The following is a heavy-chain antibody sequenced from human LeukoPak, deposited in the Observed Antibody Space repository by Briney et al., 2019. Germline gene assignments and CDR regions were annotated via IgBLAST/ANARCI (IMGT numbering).Heavy chain of an antibody. CDR1: GGTFSSYA. CDR2: IIPIFGTA. D-gene: IGHD2-2*01. V-gene: IGHV1-69*13. J-gene: IGHJ5*02. CDR3: ARAWDFDIVVVPWFDP. Sequence: ASVKVSCKASGGTFSSYAISWVRQAPGQGLEWMGGIIPIFGTANCAQKFQGRVTITADESTSTAYMGLSSLRSEDTAVYYCARAWDFDIVVVPWFDPWGQGTLVTVSS.